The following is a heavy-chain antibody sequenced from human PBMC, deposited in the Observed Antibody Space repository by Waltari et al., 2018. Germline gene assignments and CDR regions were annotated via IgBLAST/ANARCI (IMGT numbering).Heavy chain of an antibody. CDR1: GLRFSNYW. D-gene: IGHD3-10*01. V-gene: IGHV3-74*01. CDR2: ISNDETST. Sequence: EEQLLESGGGLVQPGDSLRISCAASGLRFSNYWMNWVRQAPGTGLVWVARISNDETSTSDADSVKGRFTISRDNAKNTVYLQMKRLRAEDTAVYYCARLAPRTYRSPVPGRHYYYGMDVWGQGTTVTVSS. J-gene: IGHJ6*02. CDR3: ARLAPRTYRSPVPGRHYYYGMDV.